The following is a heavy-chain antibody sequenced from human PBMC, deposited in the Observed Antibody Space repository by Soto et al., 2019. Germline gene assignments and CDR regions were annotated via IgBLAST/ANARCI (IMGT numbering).Heavy chain of an antibody. V-gene: IGHV1-69*13. CDR3: ARDHPPYASSAYNISESFDI. CDR2: IIPIFGTA. J-gene: IGHJ3*02. D-gene: IGHD3-16*01. Sequence: SVNVYFKASGGTFSSYAISWVRQAPGQGLEWMGGIIPIFGTANYAQKFQGRVTITADESTSTAYMELSSLRSEDTAVYYCARDHPPYASSAYNISESFDIWRQGTMVTVS. CDR1: GGTFSSYA.